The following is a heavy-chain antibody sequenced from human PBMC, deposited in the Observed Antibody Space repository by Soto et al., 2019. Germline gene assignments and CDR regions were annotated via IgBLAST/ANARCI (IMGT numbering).Heavy chain of an antibody. CDR2: IRNDGSDK. CDR1: GFIFSPYG. J-gene: IGHJ3*02. CDR3: ARAPRMAPFDI. Sequence: QVQLVESGGGVVQPGRSLRLSCAASGFIFSPYGIHWVRQAPGKGLEWVALIRNDGSDKYYAESVTGRFTISRDNSKNTVYLQMNSLRVEDTALYFCARAPRMAPFDIWGQGTMVTVSS. V-gene: IGHV3-33*01.